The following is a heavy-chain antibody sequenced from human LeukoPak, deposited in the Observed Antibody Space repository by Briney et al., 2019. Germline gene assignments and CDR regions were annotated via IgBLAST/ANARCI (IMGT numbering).Heavy chain of an antibody. CDR3: ARPPIGIFGVVLYYFDY. CDR1: GFTFSSYW. V-gene: IGHV3-7*01. Sequence: GGSLRLSWAAAGFTFSSYWMSWVRQAPGKGLGWVANIKQDGSEKYYVDSVKGRFTISRDNAKNSLYLQMNSLRAEATAVYSCARPPIGIFGVVLYYFDYWGQGTLVTVSS. CDR2: IKQDGSEK. J-gene: IGHJ4*02. D-gene: IGHD3-3*01.